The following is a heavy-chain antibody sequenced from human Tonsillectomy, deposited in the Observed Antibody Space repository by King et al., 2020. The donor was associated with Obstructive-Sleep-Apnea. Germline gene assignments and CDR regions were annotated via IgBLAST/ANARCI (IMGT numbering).Heavy chain of an antibody. CDR1: GDSISSYN. D-gene: IGHD3-22*01. CDR2: IFYSGST. V-gene: IGHV4-59*08. J-gene: IGHJ6*02. CDR3: ARLSYDSSGYPYGMDV. Sequence: VQLQESGPGLVKPSETLSLTCTVSGDSISSYNWSWIRQPPGKGLEWLGYIFYSGSTNYNPSLKSRVTISVDTSKNQFSLKLSSVTAADTAVYYCARLSYDSSGYPYGMDVWGQGTTVIVSS.